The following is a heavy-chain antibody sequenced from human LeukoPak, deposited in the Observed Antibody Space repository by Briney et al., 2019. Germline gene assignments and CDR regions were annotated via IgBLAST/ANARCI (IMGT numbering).Heavy chain of an antibody. CDR2: FDPEDGET. CDR1: GYTLTELS. V-gene: IGHV1-24*01. J-gene: IGHJ6*02. Sequence: ASVKVSCKVSGYTLTELSMHWVRQAPGKGLEWMGGFDPEDGETIYAQKFQGRVTMTEDTSTDTAYMELSSLRSEDTAVYYCARGAQERRGMDVWGQGTPVTVSS. CDR3: ARGAQERRGMDV.